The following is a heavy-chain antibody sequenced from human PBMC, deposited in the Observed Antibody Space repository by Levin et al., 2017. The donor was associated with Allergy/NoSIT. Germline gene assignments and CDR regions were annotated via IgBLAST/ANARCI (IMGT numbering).Heavy chain of an antibody. CDR3: ARDRGTSLSPHAFDI. V-gene: IGHV4-30-2*01. Sequence: SETLSLTCAVSGGSISSGGYSWSWIRQPPGKGLEWIGYIYHSGSTYYNPSLKSRVTISVDRSKNQFSLKLSSVTAADTAVYYCARDRGTSLSPHAFDIWGQGTMVTVSS. J-gene: IGHJ3*02. D-gene: IGHD2-2*01. CDR2: IYHSGST. CDR1: GGSISSGGYS.